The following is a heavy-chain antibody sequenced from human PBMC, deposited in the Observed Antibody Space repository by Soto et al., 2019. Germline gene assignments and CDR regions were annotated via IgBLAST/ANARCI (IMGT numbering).Heavy chain of an antibody. CDR2: IIPALGEA. J-gene: IGHJ5*02. CDR1: VGPFSTYT. CDR3: ARSAFWSGYRNNGVQT. D-gene: IGHD3-3*01. Sequence: QVQLVQSGAAVKQPGSSVKVSCKTLVGPFSTYTLNWVRQDPGQGLEWMGGIIPALGEATYAQKFQGRVTITADKSSNTAYMDRSSLRSEDTAVYYCARSAFWSGYRNNGVQTWVQGTLVTVSS. V-gene: IGHV1-69*06.